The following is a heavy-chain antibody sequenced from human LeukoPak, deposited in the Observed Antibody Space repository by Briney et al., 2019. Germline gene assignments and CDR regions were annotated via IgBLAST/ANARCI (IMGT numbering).Heavy chain of an antibody. J-gene: IGHJ6*03. CDR1: GFTFSSYG. D-gene: IGHD6-19*01. CDR2: ILYDGSNK. V-gene: IGHV3-30*02. CDR3: ARLTGWDNYYSYMDV. Sequence: PGGSLRLSCAASGFTFSSYGMYWVRQAPSKGLDWVASILYDGSNKFYLDSVKGRFTISRDNSRNTLYLQMNSLRPEDTAVYYCARLTGWDNYYSYMDVWGKGTTVTVSS.